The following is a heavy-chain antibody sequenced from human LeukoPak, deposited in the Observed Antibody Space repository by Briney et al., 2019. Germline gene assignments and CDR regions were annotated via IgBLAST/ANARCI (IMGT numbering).Heavy chain of an antibody. V-gene: IGHV4-4*07. J-gene: IGHJ5*02. CDR3: ARGSPSTAAVPAS. CDR2: VYSSGST. D-gene: IGHD6-13*01. Sequence: PSETLSLTCTVSGGSISGYYWSWIRQPAGKGLEWIGRVYSSGSTNYNPSFENRVTMSVDTSKNQISLRLSSVTAADTAVYYCARGSPSTAAVPASWGQGTLVTVSS. CDR1: GGSISGYY.